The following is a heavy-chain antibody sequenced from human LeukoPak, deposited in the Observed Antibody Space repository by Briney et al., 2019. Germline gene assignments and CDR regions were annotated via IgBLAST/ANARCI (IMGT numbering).Heavy chain of an antibody. J-gene: IGHJ4*02. CDR2: ISYDGSNK. Sequence: GGSLRLSCAASGFTFSSYAMHWVRQAPGKGLEWVAVISYDGSNKYYADSVKGRFAISRDNSKNTLYLQMNSLRAEDTAVYYCAARGSLDYWGQGTLVTVSS. CDR3: AARGSLDY. V-gene: IGHV3-30*09. CDR1: GFTFSSYA.